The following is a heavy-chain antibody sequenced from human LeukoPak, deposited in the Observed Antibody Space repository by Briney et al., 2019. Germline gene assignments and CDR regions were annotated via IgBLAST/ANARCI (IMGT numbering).Heavy chain of an antibody. V-gene: IGHV3-48*03. J-gene: IGHJ6*02. CDR1: GFTFSAYE. CDR3: AKKGDGLDV. CDR2: TSSSGSTI. D-gene: IGHD3-16*01. Sequence: GGSLRLSCAASGFTFSAYEMNWVRQAPGKGLEWLSYTSSSGSTIYYADSVKGRFTISRDSARNSLYLQMNSLRAEDTAVYYCAKKGDGLDVWGQGTTVTVSS.